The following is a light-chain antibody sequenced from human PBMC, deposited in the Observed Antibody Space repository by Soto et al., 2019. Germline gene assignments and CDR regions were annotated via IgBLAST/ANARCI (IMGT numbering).Light chain of an antibody. CDR1: QTISRW. CDR3: QQCNTFWT. V-gene: IGKV1-5*01. CDR2: DVS. J-gene: IGKJ1*01. Sequence: DIQMTQSPSTLSASVGDRVTITCRASQTISRWLAWYQQKPGKAPILLIYDVSTLGRGVPSRFSGRGSGTDVTLTISSLHPDDFATYYCQQCNTFWTFGQGTKVEIK.